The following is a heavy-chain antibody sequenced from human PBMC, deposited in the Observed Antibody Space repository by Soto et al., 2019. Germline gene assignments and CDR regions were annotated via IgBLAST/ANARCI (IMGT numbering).Heavy chain of an antibody. V-gene: IGHV1-46*01. Sequence: ASVKVSCKASGYTFTSYYMHWVRQAPGQGLEWMGIINPSGGSTSYAQKFQGRVTMTRDTSTSTVYMELSSLRSEDTAVYYCAALFRYCSSTSCRYGMDVWGQGTTATVSS. J-gene: IGHJ6*02. D-gene: IGHD2-2*01. CDR1: GYTFTSYY. CDR2: INPSGGST. CDR3: AALFRYCSSTSCRYGMDV.